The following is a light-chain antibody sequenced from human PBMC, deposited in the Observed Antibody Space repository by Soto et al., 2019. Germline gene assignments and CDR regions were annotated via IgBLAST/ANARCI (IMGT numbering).Light chain of an antibody. CDR2: GTS. CDR1: HSVFSNSKNRNH. J-gene: IGKJ5*01. Sequence: IVMTQSPDSLAVSLVESSTSKCKSSHSVFSNSKNRNHLSWYQQKPGQAPRLLIYGTSSRATGIPDRFSGSGSGTDFTLTISRLEPEDFAVYYCQQYGNSPITFGQGTRLEIK. CDR3: QQYGNSPIT. V-gene: IGKV3-20*01.